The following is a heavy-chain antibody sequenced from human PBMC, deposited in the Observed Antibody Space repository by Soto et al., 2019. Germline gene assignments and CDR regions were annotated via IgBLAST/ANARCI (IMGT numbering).Heavy chain of an antibody. J-gene: IGHJ3*02. CDR3: ARDESDIVLIVYDAFDI. V-gene: IGHV3-48*01. Sequence: EVQLVESGGGLVQPGGSLRLSCAASGFTFSSYSMNWVRQSPGKGLEWVSYISSSSSTIYYADSVKGRFTISRDNAKNSLYLQMNSLRAEDTAVYYCARDESDIVLIVYDAFDIWGQGTMVTVSS. CDR1: GFTFSSYS. CDR2: ISSSSSTI. D-gene: IGHD2-8*01.